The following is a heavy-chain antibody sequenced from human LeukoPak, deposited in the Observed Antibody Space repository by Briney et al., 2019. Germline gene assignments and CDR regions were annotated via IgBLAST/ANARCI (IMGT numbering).Heavy chain of an antibody. V-gene: IGHV4-59*01. J-gene: IGHJ4*02. CDR2: IYYSGST. CDR3: ARRWRRYCSSTSCYWFDY. D-gene: IGHD2-2*01. Sequence: SETLSLTRTVSGGFISSYYWSWIRQPPGKGLEWIGCIYYSGSTNYNPSLKSRVTISVDTSKNQFSLKLSSVTAADTAVYYCARRWRRYCSSTSCYWFDYWGQGTLVTVSS. CDR1: GGFISSYY.